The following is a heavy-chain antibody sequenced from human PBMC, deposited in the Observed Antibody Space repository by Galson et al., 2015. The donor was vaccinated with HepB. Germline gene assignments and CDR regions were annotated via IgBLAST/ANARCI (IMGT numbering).Heavy chain of an antibody. Sequence: SLRLSCAASGFTFSSYAMSWVRQAPGKGLEWVGRIKNKYDGETTEYAAPVKGRFTISRDDSEHTVYLQMNSLRTEDTALYYCSTDGVTVIGLGGVGYWGQGTLVTVSS. CDR1: GFTFSSYA. J-gene: IGHJ4*02. D-gene: IGHD3-22*01. CDR2: IKNKYDGETT. CDR3: STDGVTVIGLGGVGY. V-gene: IGHV3-15*01.